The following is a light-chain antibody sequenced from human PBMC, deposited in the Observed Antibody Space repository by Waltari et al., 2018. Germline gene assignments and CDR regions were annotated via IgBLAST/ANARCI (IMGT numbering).Light chain of an antibody. CDR1: PRVLYISNNKNY. Sequence: DIVMTQSLDSLAVSLGERATIHCKSSPRVLYISNNKNYLAWYHQKPGPPPKLLIDWASTRESGVPDRFSGSGSGTDFTLTISSLQAEDVAVYYCQQYYSTPITFGQGTRLEIK. CDR2: WAS. J-gene: IGKJ5*01. V-gene: IGKV4-1*01. CDR3: QQYYSTPIT.